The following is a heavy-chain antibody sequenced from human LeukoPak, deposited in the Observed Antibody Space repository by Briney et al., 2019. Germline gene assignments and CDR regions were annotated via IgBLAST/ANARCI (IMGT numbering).Heavy chain of an antibody. D-gene: IGHD1-7*01. CDR1: GGSFSGYY. CDR2: INHSGGT. Sequence: PSETLSLTCAVYGGSFSGYYWNWIRQPPGKGLEWIGEINHSGGTNYNPSLKSRVTISVDTSKNQFSLKLSSVTAADTAVYYCARGRYNWNYRFQTIYFDYWGQGTLVTVSS. CDR3: ARGRYNWNYRFQTIYFDY. V-gene: IGHV4-34*01. J-gene: IGHJ4*02.